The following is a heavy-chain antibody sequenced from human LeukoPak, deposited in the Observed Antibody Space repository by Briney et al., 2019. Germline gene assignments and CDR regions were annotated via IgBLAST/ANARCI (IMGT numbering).Heavy chain of an antibody. J-gene: IGHJ5*02. CDR2: NSAYNGNT. D-gene: IGHD6-6*01. CDR1: GYTFTSYG. V-gene: IGHV1-18*01. CDR3: ARDRIAARPKGHWFDP. Sequence: ASVKVSCKASGYTFTSYGISWVRQAPGQGLEWMGWNSAYNGNTNYAQKLQGRVTMTTDTSTSTAYMELRSLRSDDTAVYYCARDRIAARPKGHWFDPWGQGTLVTVSS.